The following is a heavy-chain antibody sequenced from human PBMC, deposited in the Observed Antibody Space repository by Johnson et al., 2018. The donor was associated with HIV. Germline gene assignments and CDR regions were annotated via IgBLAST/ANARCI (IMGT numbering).Heavy chain of an antibody. CDR3: ASDNGGTKDAFDM. J-gene: IGHJ3*02. CDR2: IYRGGNT. CDR1: GFTVSSNY. V-gene: IGHV3-53*01. Sequence: VQLVESGGGLIQPGGSLRLSCAGSGFTVSSNYMSWVRQAPGKGLEWVSVIYRGGNTYYADSVKGRFTISRDNSKNTLYLQMNSLRAEATAVYYCASDNGGTKDAFDMWGQGTMVTVSS. D-gene: IGHD3-10*01.